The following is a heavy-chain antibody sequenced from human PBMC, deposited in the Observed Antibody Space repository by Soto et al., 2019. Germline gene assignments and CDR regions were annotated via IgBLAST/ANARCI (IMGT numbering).Heavy chain of an antibody. CDR1: GFTVSSNY. V-gene: IGHV3-53*01. CDR2: IYSGGST. J-gene: IGHJ5*02. CDR3: ARERVVLNYYDSSGYAA. Sequence: GGSLRLSCAASGFTVSSNYMSWVRQAPGKGLEWVSVIYSGGSTYYADSVKGRFTISRDNSKNTLYLQMNSLRAEDTAVYYCARERVVLNYYDSSGYAAWGQGTLVTVSS. D-gene: IGHD3-22*01.